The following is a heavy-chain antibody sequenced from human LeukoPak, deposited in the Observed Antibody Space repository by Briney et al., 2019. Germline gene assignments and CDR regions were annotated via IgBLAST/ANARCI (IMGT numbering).Heavy chain of an antibody. J-gene: IGHJ4*02. CDR3: ARDPGSSAFDL. Sequence: GGSLRLSCAASGFSLSSYWMSWVRQTPENGLEFVGNIDWDGGVRNYMDSLKGRCTISRDNGKKSLYLEINSLRADDTAVYYCARDPGSSAFDLWGRGALVTVSS. V-gene: IGHV3-7*01. D-gene: IGHD1-14*01. CDR1: GFSLSSYW. CDR2: IDWDGGVR.